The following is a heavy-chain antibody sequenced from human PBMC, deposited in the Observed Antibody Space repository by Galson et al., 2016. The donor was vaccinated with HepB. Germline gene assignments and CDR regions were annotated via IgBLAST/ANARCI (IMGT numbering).Heavy chain of an antibody. CDR1: SGSMTSYY. V-gene: IGHV4-59*01. J-gene: IGHJ4*02. D-gene: IGHD3/OR15-3a*01. CDR3: ARGVRWTRFDH. CDR2: IYDIWST. Sequence: SETLSLTCNVSSGSMTSYYWSWIRRPPGKGLEWIGHIYDIWSTNYNPSLRSRVTISMDTSKNQFSLNLKSVTAADSAEYYCARGVRWTRFDHWGQGSLVIVSA.